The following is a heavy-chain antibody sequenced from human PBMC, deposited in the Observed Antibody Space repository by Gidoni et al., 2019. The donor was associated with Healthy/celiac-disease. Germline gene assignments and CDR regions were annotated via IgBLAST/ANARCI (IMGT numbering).Heavy chain of an antibody. V-gene: IGHV3-9*01. Sequence: EVQLVESGGGLVQPGRSLRLSCAASGFTFDDYAMHWVRQAPGKGLEWVSGISWNSGSIGYADSVKGRFTISRDNAKNSLYLQMNSLRAEDTALYYCAKGHSSGPTPFDYWGQGTLVTVSS. CDR1: GFTFDDYA. CDR2: ISWNSGSI. J-gene: IGHJ4*02. D-gene: IGHD6-19*01. CDR3: AKGHSSGPTPFDY.